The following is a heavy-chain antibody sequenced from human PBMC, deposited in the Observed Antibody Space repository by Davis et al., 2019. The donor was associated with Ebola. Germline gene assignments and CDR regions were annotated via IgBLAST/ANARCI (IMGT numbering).Heavy chain of an antibody. V-gene: IGHV3-11*04. J-gene: IGHJ6*02. CDR2: ISSSGSTI. CDR1: GFTFSDYY. D-gene: IGHD1-1*01. Sequence: GESLKISCAASGFTFSDYYMSWIRQAPGKGLEWVSYISSSGSTIYYADSVKGRFTISRDNAKNSLYLQMNSLRAEDTAVYYCARSNERSLRYYYYYGMDVWGQGTTVTVSS. CDR3: ARSNERSLRYYYYYGMDV.